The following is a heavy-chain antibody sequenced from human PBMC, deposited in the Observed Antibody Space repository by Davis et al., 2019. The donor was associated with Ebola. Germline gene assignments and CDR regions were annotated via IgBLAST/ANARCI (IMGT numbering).Heavy chain of an antibody. CDR2: MYSGGTT. J-gene: IGHJ6*02. CDR3: ARGDFYYGVDV. CDR1: GFTVSTTY. Sequence: GGSLRLSCAASGFTVSTTYMTWVRQAPGKGLQWVSIMYSGGTTYYADSVKGRFTISRDSSKNTVYLQMNNLRAEDTAVYYCARGDFYYGVDVWGQGTTVTVSS. V-gene: IGHV3-53*01.